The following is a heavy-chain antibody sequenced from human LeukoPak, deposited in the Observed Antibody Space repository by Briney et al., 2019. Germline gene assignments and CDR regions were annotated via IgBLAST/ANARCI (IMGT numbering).Heavy chain of an antibody. CDR3: ARGHYSSSWLGDFDY. CDR1: GFTFSDYY. Sequence: GGSLRLSCAASGFTFSDYYMSWIRQAPGKGLQWVSYISGSGSTIYYADSVKGRFTISRDNAKNSLYLQMNSLRAEDTAVYYCARGHYSSSWLGDFDYWGQGTLVTVSS. CDR2: ISGSGSTI. J-gene: IGHJ4*02. D-gene: IGHD6-13*01. V-gene: IGHV3-11*04.